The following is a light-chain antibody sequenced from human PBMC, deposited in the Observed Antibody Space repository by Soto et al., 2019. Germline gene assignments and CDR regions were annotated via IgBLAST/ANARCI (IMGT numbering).Light chain of an antibody. CDR2: EVN. J-gene: IGLJ3*02. Sequence: SALTQPASVSGSPGQSITISCTGTSSDVGGYNYVSWYQQHPGKAPILMISEVNNRPSGVSDRFSGSKSGNTASLTISGLQAEDEADYYCSSYTSSSTWVFGGGTKVTVL. V-gene: IGLV2-14*01. CDR1: SSDVGGYNY. CDR3: SSYTSSSTWV.